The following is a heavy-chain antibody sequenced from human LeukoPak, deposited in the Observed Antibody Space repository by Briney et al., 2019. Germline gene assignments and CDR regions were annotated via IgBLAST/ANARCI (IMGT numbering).Heavy chain of an antibody. CDR3: AKGRGDSDGYYYYDH. D-gene: IGHD3-22*01. V-gene: IGHV3-23*01. CDR1: GFTFINYA. J-gene: IGHJ4*02. Sequence: GGSLRLSCAVSGFTFINYAMSWVRQAPGKGLQWVSTISGSGGTTYYGDSVEGRFSISRDNSNNVVYLQMSRLRVEDTAVYYCAKGRGDSDGYYYYDHWGQGTLVTVSS. CDR2: ISGSGGTT.